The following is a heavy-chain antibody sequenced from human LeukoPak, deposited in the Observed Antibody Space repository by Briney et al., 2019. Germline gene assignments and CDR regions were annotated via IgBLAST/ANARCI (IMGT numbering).Heavy chain of an antibody. CDR2: IYYSGST. D-gene: IGHD6-13*01. CDR1: GGSISSGGYY. CDR3: ARRYSFYGMDV. Sequence: PSETLSLTCTVSGGSISSGGYYWSWIRQHPGKGLEWIGYIYYSGSTYYNPSLKSRVTISVDTSKNQFSLKLSSVTAADTAVYYCARRYSFYGMDVWGQGTTVTVSS. J-gene: IGHJ6*02. V-gene: IGHV4-31*03.